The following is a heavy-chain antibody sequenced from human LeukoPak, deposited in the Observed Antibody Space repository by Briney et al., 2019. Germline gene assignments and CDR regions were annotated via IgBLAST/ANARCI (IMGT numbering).Heavy chain of an antibody. CDR3: ARGGRFCSGGSCYNWFDP. V-gene: IGHV3-33*01. J-gene: IGHJ5*02. CDR1: GFTFSSYG. Sequence: GRSLRLSCAASGFTFSSYGMHWVRQAPGKGLEWVAVIWSDGSNKYYADSVKGRFTISRDNSKNTLYLQMNSLRAEDTAVYYCARGGRFCSGGSCYNWFDPWGQGTLVTVSS. CDR2: IWSDGSNK. D-gene: IGHD2-15*01.